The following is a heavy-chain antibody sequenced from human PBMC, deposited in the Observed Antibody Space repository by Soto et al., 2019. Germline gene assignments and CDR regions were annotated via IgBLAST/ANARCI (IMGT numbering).Heavy chain of an antibody. CDR3: ASGVTFGGSVATFFAF. V-gene: IGHV1-69*02. CDR2: IIPILGIT. D-gene: IGHD3-16*01. Sequence: QVQLGRSGAEVKKPGSSVKVSCKASGGTFSSYTINWVRQAPGQGLEWMGRIIPILGITNYAQRFQGRVTITADKYTSTAHMELSSLRSAATAVYAWASGVTFGGSVATFFAFWGQGAVVTVSS. J-gene: IGHJ4*02. CDR1: GGTFSSYT.